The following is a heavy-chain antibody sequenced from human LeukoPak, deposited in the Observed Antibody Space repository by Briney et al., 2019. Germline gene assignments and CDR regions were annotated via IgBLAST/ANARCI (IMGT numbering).Heavy chain of an antibody. J-gene: IGHJ4*02. CDR2: ISYDGSNK. CDR3: AKDQSSSWYDSHELFDY. V-gene: IGHV3-30*04. Sequence: PGGSLRLSCAASGFTFSSYAMHWVRQAPGKGLEWVAVISYDGSNKYYADSVKGRFTISRDNSKNTLYLQMNSLRAEDTAVYYCAKDQSSSWYDSHELFDYWGQGTLVTVSS. CDR1: GFTFSSYA. D-gene: IGHD6-13*01.